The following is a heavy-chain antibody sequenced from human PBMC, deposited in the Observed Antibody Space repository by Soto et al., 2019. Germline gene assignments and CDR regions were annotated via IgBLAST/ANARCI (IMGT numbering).Heavy chain of an antibody. Sequence: QVQLVESGGGVVQPGRSLRLSCAAPGFTYSSYGIHWVRQAPGKGLEWVAVISYDGSNKYYADSVKGRFTISRDNSKNTLYLQMNSLRAEDTAVYYCAKVAVSWGQGTLVTVSS. CDR1: GFTYSSYG. V-gene: IGHV3-30*18. CDR3: AKVAVS. D-gene: IGHD2-15*01. CDR2: ISYDGSNK. J-gene: IGHJ4*02.